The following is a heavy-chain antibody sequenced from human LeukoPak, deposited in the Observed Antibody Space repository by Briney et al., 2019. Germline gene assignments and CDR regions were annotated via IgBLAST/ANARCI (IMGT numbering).Heavy chain of an antibody. V-gene: IGHV4-59*01. CDR3: ASTMGSTVGYYYYYGMDV. CDR2: IYYSGST. J-gene: IGHJ6*02. Sequence: SETLSLTCTVSGGSISSYYWSWIRQPPGKGLEWIGYIYYSGSTNYNPSLKSRVTISVDTSKNQFSLKLSSVTAADTAVYYCASTMGSTVGYYYYYGMDVWGQGTTVTVSS. CDR1: GGSISSYY. D-gene: IGHD4-17*01.